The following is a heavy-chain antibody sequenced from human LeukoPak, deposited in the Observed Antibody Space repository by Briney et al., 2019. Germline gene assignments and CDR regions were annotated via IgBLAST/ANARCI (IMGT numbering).Heavy chain of an antibody. V-gene: IGHV3-23*01. J-gene: IGHJ6*02. CDR3: AKAAVAGLFYYYGMDV. CDR1: GFTFSNSA. CDR2: ISGSGGDT. D-gene: IGHD6-19*01. Sequence: GGSLRLSCAASGFTFSNSAMSWVRQGPGKGLEWVSGISGSGGDTYYADSVKGRFTISRDNSMNTLYVHMNSLRAEDPAVYFCAKAAVAGLFYYYGMDVWGQGTTVTVSS.